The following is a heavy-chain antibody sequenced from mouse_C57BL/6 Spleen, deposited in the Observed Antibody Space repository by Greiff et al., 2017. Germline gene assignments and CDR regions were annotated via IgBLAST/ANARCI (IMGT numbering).Heavy chain of an antibody. D-gene: IGHD1-1*01. CDR2: IDPSDSET. CDR1: GYTFTSYW. J-gene: IGHJ2*01. Sequence: QVQLQQPGAELVRPGSSVKLSCKASGYTFTSYWMHWVKQRPIQGLEWIGNIDPSDSETHYNQKFKDKATLTVDKSSSTAYMQLSILPSEDSAVYYCARDYYGSSFLDYWGQGTTLTVSS. CDR3: ARDYYGSSFLDY. V-gene: IGHV1-52*01.